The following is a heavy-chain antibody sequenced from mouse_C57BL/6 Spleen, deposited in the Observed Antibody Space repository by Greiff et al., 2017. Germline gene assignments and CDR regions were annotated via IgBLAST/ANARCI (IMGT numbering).Heavy chain of an antibody. CDR1: GFTFNTYA. D-gene: IGHD2-3*01. CDR3: VTGDGYYGYFDV. V-gene: IGHV10-3*01. J-gene: IGHJ1*03. Sequence: EVQVVESGGGLVQPKGSLKLSCAASGFTFNTYAMHWVRQAPGKGLEWVARIRSKSSNYATYYADSVKDRFTISRDDSQSMLYLQMNNLKTEDTAVYYCVTGDGYYGYFDVWGTGTTVTVSS. CDR2: IRSKSSNYAT.